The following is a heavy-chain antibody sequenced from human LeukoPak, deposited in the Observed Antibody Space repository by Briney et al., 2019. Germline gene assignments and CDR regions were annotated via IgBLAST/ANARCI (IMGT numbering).Heavy chain of an antibody. CDR2: ISGSGGST. CDR1: GFPFSSHV. D-gene: IGHD1-26*01. V-gene: IGHV3-23*01. Sequence: GGSLRLSCAASGFPFSSHVLSWVRQAPGKGLEWVSAISGSGGSTYYADSVKGRFTISRDNSKNTLYLQMNSLRAEDTAVYYCAKDYSGSYFDAFDIWGQGTMVTVSS. CDR3: AKDYSGSYFDAFDI. J-gene: IGHJ3*02.